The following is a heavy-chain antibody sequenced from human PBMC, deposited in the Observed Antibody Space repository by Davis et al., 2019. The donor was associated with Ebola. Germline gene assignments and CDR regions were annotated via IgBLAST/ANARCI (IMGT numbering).Heavy chain of an antibody. V-gene: IGHV3-30*14. D-gene: IGHD4-17*01. CDR1: GFTFSSYT. CDR2: ISFDGSNK. CDR3: ARHVYGDFWYFDL. J-gene: IGHJ2*01. Sequence: GESLKISCAASGFTFSSYTLHWVRQAPGKGLEWVAVISFDGSNKYYTDSVKGRFTISRDNSKNTLYLQMNSLRAEDTAMYYCARHVYGDFWYFDLWGRGTRVTVSS.